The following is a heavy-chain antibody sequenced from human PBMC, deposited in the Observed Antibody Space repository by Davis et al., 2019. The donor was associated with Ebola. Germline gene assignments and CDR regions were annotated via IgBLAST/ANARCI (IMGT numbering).Heavy chain of an antibody. CDR2: IWFDGSRT. Sequence: GGSLRLSCVASGFTFSRYAMHWVRQAPGKGLEWVAVIWFDGSRTYYGDSMKGRFTISRDDSRKTVYLQMNSLTVEDSAVYYCARDLPLVPRMDVWGQGTTVTVSS. CDR1: GFTFSRYA. J-gene: IGHJ6*02. V-gene: IGHV3-33*01. CDR3: ARDLPLVPRMDV.